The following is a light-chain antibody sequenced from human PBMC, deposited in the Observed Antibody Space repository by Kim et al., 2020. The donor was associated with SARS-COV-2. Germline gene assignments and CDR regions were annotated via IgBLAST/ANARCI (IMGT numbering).Light chain of an antibody. CDR3: QQRYIWPPIT. CDR1: QGVSSH. J-gene: IGKJ5*01. CDR2: DVS. V-gene: IGKV3-11*01. Sequence: PGEKATLSCRASQGVSSHLAWYQQKPGQAPRLLIYDVSNRATGIPARFSGSGSGTDFTLPINSLEPEDFAIYYCQQRYIWPPITFGQGTRLEIK.